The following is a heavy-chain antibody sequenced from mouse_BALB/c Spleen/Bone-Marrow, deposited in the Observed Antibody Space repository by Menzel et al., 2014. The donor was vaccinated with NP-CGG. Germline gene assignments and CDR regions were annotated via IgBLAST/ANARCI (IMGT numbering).Heavy chain of an antibody. D-gene: IGHD1-1*01. V-gene: IGHV5-12-1*01. J-gene: IGHJ3*01. CDR3: ARQILRGFAY. CDR2: ISSGGGST. Sequence: EVKLVESGGGLVKPGGSLKLSCAASGFAFSSYDMSWARQTPEKRLEWVAYISSGGGSTYYSDTVKGRFTISRDNAKNTLYLQMSSLKSEDTAMYYCARQILRGFAYWGQGTLVTVSA. CDR1: GFAFSSYD.